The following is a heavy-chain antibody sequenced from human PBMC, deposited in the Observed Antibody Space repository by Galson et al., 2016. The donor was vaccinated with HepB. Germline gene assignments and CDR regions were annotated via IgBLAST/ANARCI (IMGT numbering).Heavy chain of an antibody. J-gene: IGHJ4*02. Sequence: SVKVSCKASGYTFPSYGITWFRQAPGQGLEWMGGISAYSGNTNFAQKFHGRVTMTTDTLTRTAYMELRSLRSDDTALYYCVRGVAWDPTPNFDYWGQGTQVTVSS. D-gene: IGHD1-26*01. CDR3: VRGVAWDPTPNFDY. V-gene: IGHV1-18*01. CDR2: ISAYSGNT. CDR1: GYTFPSYG.